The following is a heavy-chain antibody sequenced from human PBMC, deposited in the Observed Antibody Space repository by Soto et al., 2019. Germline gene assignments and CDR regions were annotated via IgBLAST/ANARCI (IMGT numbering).Heavy chain of an antibody. Sequence: GGSLRLSCAASGFTFSDYYMSWIRQAPGKGLEWVSYISSSGSTIYYADSVKGRFTISRDNAKNSLYLQMNSLRAEDTAVYHCAREGVYSYGDAFDIWGQGTMVTVSS. CDR1: GFTFSDYY. D-gene: IGHD5-18*01. CDR3: AREGVYSYGDAFDI. V-gene: IGHV3-11*01. CDR2: ISSSGSTI. J-gene: IGHJ3*02.